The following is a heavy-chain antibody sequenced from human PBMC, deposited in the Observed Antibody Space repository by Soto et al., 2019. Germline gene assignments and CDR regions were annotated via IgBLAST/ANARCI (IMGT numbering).Heavy chain of an antibody. J-gene: IGHJ6*02. CDR1: GFTFSSYS. V-gene: IGHV3-48*02. CDR3: ARLTSIWYGMDV. CDR2: ISGSSVSI. D-gene: IGHD2-2*02. Sequence: EVQLVESGGGSVQPGGSLRLSCGAAGFTFSSYSMNWVRQAPGKGLEWVSYISGSSVSIYYADSVKGRFTVSRDNAQNSLFREMNSLRDEDTAVYYCARLTSIWYGMDVWGLGTTVTVSS.